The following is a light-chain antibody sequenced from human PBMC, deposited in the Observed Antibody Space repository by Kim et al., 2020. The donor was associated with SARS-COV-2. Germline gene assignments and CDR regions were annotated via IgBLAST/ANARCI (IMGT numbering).Light chain of an antibody. J-gene: IGLJ2*01. CDR2: SNN. CDR1: SSNIGSNT. Sequence: GQRVTISCSGSSSNIGSNTVNWYQQLPGTAPKLLIYSNNQRPSGVPDRFSGSKSGTSASLAISGLQSEDEADYYCAVWDDSLNGVVFGGGTQLTVL. V-gene: IGLV1-44*01. CDR3: AVWDDSLNGVV.